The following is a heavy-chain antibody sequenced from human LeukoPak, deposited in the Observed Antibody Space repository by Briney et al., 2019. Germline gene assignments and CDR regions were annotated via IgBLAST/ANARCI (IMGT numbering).Heavy chain of an antibody. CDR3: TRSNYYDSSGYYFDY. J-gene: IGHJ4*02. Sequence: PSETLSLTCTVSGGSISGYYWGCIRQAAGKGLEWIGRIYSTGSSNYNPSLKSRVTMSIDTSRNQFSLKLSSVTAADTAVYYCTRSNYYDSSGYYFDYWGQGTLVTVSS. V-gene: IGHV4-4*07. D-gene: IGHD3-22*01. CDR1: GGSISGYY. CDR2: IYSTGSS.